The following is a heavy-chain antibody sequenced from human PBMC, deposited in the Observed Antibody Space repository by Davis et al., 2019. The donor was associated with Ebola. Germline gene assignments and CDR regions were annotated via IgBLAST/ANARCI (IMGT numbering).Heavy chain of an antibody. D-gene: IGHD6-13*01. CDR1: GYSFTSYW. V-gene: IGHV5-51*01. CDR3: ARHTGRISGTGPRPDY. J-gene: IGHJ4*02. CDR2: IWPDDSDA. Sequence: PGGSLRLSCKGSGYSFTSYWIGWVRLVPGKGLEWMGIIWPDDSDARYSPAFQGQVSISADKSITTAYLQWSSLKASDSAMYYCARHTGRISGTGPRPDYWGQGTLVTVSS.